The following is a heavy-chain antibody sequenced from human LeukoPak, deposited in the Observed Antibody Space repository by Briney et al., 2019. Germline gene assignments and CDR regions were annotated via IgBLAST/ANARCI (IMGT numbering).Heavy chain of an antibody. V-gene: IGHV3-21*01. J-gene: IGHJ4*02. CDR3: ARTLGVVITPRFDY. D-gene: IGHD3-3*01. CDR2: ISSSSSYI. Sequence: PGGSLRLSCAASGFTFSSYSMNWVRQAPGKGLEWVSSISSSSSYIYYADSVKGRFTISRDNAKNSLYPQMNSLRAEDTAVYYCARTLGVVITPRFDYWGQGTLVTVSS. CDR1: GFTFSSYS.